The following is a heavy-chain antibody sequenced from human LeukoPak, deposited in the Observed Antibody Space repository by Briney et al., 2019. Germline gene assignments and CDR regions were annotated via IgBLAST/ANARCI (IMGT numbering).Heavy chain of an antibody. V-gene: IGHV3-21*01. CDR2: ITGDSKYI. Sequence: GGSLRLSCAASGFTFSSYSMNWVRQAPGKGLEWVSSITGDSKYIYYADSVRGRFTISRDNAKNSLYLQMNSLSAEDTAVYYCARDFDYGDYWGQGTLVTVSS. CDR3: ARDFDYGDY. CDR1: GFTFSSYS. J-gene: IGHJ4*02.